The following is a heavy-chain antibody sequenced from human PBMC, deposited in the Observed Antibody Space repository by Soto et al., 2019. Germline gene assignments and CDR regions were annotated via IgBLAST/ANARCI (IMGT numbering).Heavy chain of an antibody. V-gene: IGHV4-4*02. D-gene: IGHD3-22*01. CDR1: GGSISSDNW. Sequence: SETLSLTCAVSGGSISSDNWWSWVRQPPGGGLEWVGEVYHSGGTNYSPSLKNRVTISVDKSNHQFSLRLSSVTAADTAVYFCALSSYLHQCLDYWGQGTMVTVSS. J-gene: IGHJ4*02. CDR3: ALSSYLHQCLDY. CDR2: VYHSGGT.